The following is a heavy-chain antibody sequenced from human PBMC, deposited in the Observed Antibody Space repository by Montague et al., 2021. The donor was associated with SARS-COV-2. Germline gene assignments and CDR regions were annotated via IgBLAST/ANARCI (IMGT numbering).Heavy chain of an antibody. V-gene: IGHV2-5*02. CDR3: AHRLPAVAAFDY. J-gene: IGHJ4*02. CDR1: GFSLSTRTVG. Sequence: PALVKPTQTLTLTCTFSGFSLSTRTVGVGWIRQPPGKALEWLALIYWDDDKRYSPSLKSRLTITKVTSKNQVVLTMTNMDPVDTATYYCAHRLPAVAAFDYWGQGTLVIGSS. CDR2: IYWDDDK. D-gene: IGHD6-6*01.